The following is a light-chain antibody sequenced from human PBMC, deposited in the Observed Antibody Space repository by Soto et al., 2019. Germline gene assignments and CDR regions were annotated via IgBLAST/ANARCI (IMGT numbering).Light chain of an antibody. CDR2: DAS. CDR3: QHYNYWPYT. Sequence: EMVMTQTPATLSVSPGERATLSGRASQTIDNTLAWSQRQPGQAPRLLIYDASTRATGVPARFSGSGSGTAFPLTISSLQSEDFAVYYCQHYNYWPYTFGQGTTVDI. J-gene: IGKJ2*01. V-gene: IGKV3-15*01. CDR1: QTIDNT.